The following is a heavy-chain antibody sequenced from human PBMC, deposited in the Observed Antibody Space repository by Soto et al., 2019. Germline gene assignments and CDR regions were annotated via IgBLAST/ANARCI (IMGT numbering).Heavy chain of an antibody. CDR3: ARDSSNANYDFWSGYYNNWFDP. CDR1: GFTFSSYG. Sequence: QVQLVESGGGVVQPGRSLRLSCAASGFTFSSYGMHWVRQAPCKGLEWVAVIWYDGSNKYYADSVKGRFTISRDNSKNTLYLQMNSLRAEDTAVYYCARDSSNANYDFWSGYYNNWFDPWGQGTLVTVSS. J-gene: IGHJ5*02. V-gene: IGHV3-33*01. CDR2: IWYDGSNK. D-gene: IGHD3-3*01.